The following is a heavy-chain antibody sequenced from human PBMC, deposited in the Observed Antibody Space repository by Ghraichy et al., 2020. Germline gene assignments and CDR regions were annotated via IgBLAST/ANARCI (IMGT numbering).Heavy chain of an antibody. CDR2: IYYNGRT. D-gene: IGHD3-22*01. V-gene: IGHV4-39*01. CDR1: GGSISTSNYY. J-gene: IGHJ4*02. CDR3: ASPPAYDSSGYYYFDY. Sequence: SETLSLTCTVSGGSISTSNYYWGWIRQPPGKGLEWIGSIYYNGRTFYNPSLKSLVTISVATTKNQFPLKLSLVTAADTAIYYCASPPAYDSSGYYYFDYWGQGSLVTVSS.